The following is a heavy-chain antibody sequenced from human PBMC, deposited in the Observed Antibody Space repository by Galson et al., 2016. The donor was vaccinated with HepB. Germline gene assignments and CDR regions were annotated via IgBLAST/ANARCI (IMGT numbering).Heavy chain of an antibody. CDR1: GFSFNYCA. J-gene: IGHJ4*02. Sequence: SLRLSCAASGFSFNYCAMSWVRQAPGKGLEWVSIIGSGGGGIVYADSVKGRFTISRDNSKKTLYLQMSDLRGDDSAVYYCAKGGVVVPTTRILDSWGQGTLVTVSS. CDR2: IGSGGGGI. CDR3: AKGGVVVPTTRILDS. D-gene: IGHD2-15*01. V-gene: IGHV3-23*01.